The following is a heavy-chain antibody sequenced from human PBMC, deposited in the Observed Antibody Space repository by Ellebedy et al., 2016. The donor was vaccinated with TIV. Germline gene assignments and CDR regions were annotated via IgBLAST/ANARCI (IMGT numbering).Heavy chain of an antibody. CDR2: IIPILGIA. V-gene: IGHV1-69*04. D-gene: IGHD5-18*01. CDR3: ATGYSYKYWXXPP. Sequence: AASVKVSCKASGGTFXXYAIXXVRHXXGQGLXWMGRIIPILGIANYAQKFQGRVTITADKSTSTAYMELSSLRSEDTAVYYCATGYSYKYWXXPPWGRGTLVTVSS. CDR1: GGTFXXYA. J-gene: IGHJ2*01.